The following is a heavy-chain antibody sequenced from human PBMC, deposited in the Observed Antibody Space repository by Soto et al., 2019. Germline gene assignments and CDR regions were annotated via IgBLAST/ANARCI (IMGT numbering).Heavy chain of an antibody. CDR2: ISSSSSYI. Sequence: GGSLRLSCAASGFTFSSYSMNWVRQAPGKGLEWVSSISSSSSYIYYADSVKGRFTISRDNAKNSLYLQMNSLRAEDTDVYYCARAYSRNYYYYGMDVWGKGTTVTVCS. D-gene: IGHD6-13*01. CDR1: GFTFSSYS. J-gene: IGHJ6*04. CDR3: ARAYSRNYYYYGMDV. V-gene: IGHV3-21*01.